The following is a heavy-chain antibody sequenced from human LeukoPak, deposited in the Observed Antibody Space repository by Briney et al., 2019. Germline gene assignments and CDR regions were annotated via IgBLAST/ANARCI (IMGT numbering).Heavy chain of an antibody. CDR3: ARSPALLWFGELHPYYFDY. V-gene: IGHV1-2*02. CDR1: GYTFSSYA. D-gene: IGHD3-10*01. CDR2: INPNSGGT. Sequence: GASVKVSCKASGYTFSSYAISWVRQAPGQGLEWMGWINPNSGGTNYAQKFQGRVTMTRDTSISTAYMELSRLRSDDTAVYYCARSPALLWFGELHPYYFDYWGQGTLVTVSS. J-gene: IGHJ4*02.